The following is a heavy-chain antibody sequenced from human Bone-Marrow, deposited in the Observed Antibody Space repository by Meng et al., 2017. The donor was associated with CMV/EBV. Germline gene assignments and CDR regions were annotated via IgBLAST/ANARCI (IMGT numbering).Heavy chain of an antibody. CDR2: ISYDGSNK. V-gene: IGHV3-30-3*01. CDR3: ARESSGSPYFDY. D-gene: IGHD1-26*01. J-gene: IGHJ4*02. CDR1: GCTFSSYA. Sequence: WAASGCTFSSYAMHWVRQAPGKGLEWVAVISYDGSNKYYADSVKGRFTISRDNSKNTLYLQMNSLRAEDTAVYYCARESSGSPYFDYWGQGTLVTVSS.